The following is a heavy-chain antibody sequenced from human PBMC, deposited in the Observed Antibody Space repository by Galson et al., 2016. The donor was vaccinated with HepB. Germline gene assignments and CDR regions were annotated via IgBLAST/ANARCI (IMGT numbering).Heavy chain of an antibody. CDR2: IRGSGDIT. V-gene: IGHV3-23*01. CDR1: GFTFNTYA. J-gene: IGHJ4*02. D-gene: IGHD3-10*01. CDR3: AKGGYYGSGVPWCFDY. Sequence: SLRLSCAASGFTFNTYAMSWVRQAPGKGLEWVSSIRGSGDITYNADSLKGRFTISRDNPKHTVYLQMNRLRVEDTAVYYCAKGGYYGSGVPWCFDYWGQGTLVTVSS.